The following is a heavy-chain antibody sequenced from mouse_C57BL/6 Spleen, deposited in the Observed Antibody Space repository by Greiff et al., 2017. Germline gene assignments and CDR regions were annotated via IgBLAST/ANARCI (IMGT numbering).Heavy chain of an antibody. J-gene: IGHJ1*03. V-gene: IGHV1-19*01. Sequence: EVQLVESGPVLVKPGASVKMSCKASGYTFTDYYMNWVKQSHGKSLEWIGVINPYNGGTSYNQKFKGKATLTVDKSSSTAYMELNSLTSEDSAVYYCARGGSGRRHFDVWGTGTTVTVSS. CDR3: ARGGSGRRHFDV. D-gene: IGHD1-1*01. CDR2: INPYNGGT. CDR1: GYTFTDYY.